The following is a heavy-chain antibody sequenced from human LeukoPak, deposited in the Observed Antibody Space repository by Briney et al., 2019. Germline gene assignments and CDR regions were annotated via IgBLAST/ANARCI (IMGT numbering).Heavy chain of an antibody. CDR2: INPNSGGT. J-gene: IGHJ4*02. CDR1: GYTFTGYY. V-gene: IGHV1-2*02. CDR3: ARSGVVPAAIGDY. Sequence: ASVKVSCKASGYTFTGYYMHWVRQAPGQGLEWMGWINPNSGGTNYAQKFQGRVTMTRDTSISTAYMELSWLRSDDTAVYYCARSGVVPAAIGDYWGQGTLVTVSS. D-gene: IGHD2-2*01.